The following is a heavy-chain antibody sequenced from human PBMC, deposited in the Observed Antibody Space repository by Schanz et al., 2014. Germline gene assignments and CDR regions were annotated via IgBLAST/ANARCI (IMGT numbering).Heavy chain of an antibody. J-gene: IGHJ5*02. CDR3: ARGNTISGVVILGWLDP. V-gene: IGHV1-69*04. Sequence: QVQLVQSGAEVKKPGSSVKVSCKASGGPFSSNGFTWVRQAPGQGLEWMGRIIPNLGAASYAQKFQGRVTITADKSTNTAYMELSSLRAEDTAVYYCARGNTISGVVILGWLDPWGQGTLVTVSS. CDR2: IIPNLGAA. CDR1: GGPFSSNG. D-gene: IGHD3-3*01.